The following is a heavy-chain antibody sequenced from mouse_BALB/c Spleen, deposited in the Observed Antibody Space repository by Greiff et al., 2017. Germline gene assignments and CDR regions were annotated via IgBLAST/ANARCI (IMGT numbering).Heavy chain of an antibody. V-gene: IGHV5-4*02. CDR1: GFTFSDYY. CDR2: ISDGGSYT. D-gene: IGHD4-1*01. J-gene: IGHJ4*01. CDR3: ARELTGYAMDY. Sequence: EVQLVESGGGLVKPGGSLKLSCAASGFTFSDYYMYWVRQTPEKRLEWVATISDGGSYTYYPDSVKGRFTISRDNAKNNLYLQMSSLKSEDTAMYYCARELTGYAMDYWGQGTSVTVSS.